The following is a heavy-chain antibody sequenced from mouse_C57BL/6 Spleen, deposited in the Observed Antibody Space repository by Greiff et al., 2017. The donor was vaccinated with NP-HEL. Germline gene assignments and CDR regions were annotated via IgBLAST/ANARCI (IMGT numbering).Heavy chain of an antibody. CDR3: TRDHLGLFAY. D-gene: IGHD3-1*01. J-gene: IGHJ3*01. Sequence: EVQVVESGEGLVKPGGSLKLSCAASGFTFSSYAMSWVRQTPEKRLEWVAYISSGGDYIYYADTVKGRFTISRDNARNTLYLQMSSLKSEDTAMYYCTRDHLGLFAYWGQGTLVTVSA. CDR2: ISSGGDYI. CDR1: GFTFSSYA. V-gene: IGHV5-9-1*02.